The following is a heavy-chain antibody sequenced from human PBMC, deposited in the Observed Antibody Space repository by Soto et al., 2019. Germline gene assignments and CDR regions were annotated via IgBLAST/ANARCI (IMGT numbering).Heavy chain of an antibody. Sequence: QVQLQESGPGLVKPSQTLSLTCTVSGGSISSGGYYWSWIRQHPGKGLEWIGYIYYSGTTYYNPYLKSRLTISVDTSKNQFSLKLRSVTAADTAVYYCARKGDGTLHDYWGQGTLVTVSS. J-gene: IGHJ4*02. CDR2: IYYSGTT. CDR1: GGSISSGGYY. V-gene: IGHV4-31*03. CDR3: ARKGDGTLHDY.